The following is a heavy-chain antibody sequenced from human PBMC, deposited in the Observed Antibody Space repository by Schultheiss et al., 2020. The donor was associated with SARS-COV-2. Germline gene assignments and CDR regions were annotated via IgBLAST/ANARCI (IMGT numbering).Heavy chain of an antibody. CDR1: GDSIRGYF. J-gene: IGHJ6*03. V-gene: IGHV4-59*01. CDR2: IYNTVNT. CDR3: AREGSHTVTTYYYYYYMDV. D-gene: IGHD4-17*01. Sequence: SETLSLTCTVSGDSIRGYFWTWIRQPPGKGLEWIGNIYNTVNTQYNPSLKSRVTIAVDTSKNQFSLKLNSVTAADTAVYYCAREGSHTVTTYYYYYYMDVWGKGTTVTVSS.